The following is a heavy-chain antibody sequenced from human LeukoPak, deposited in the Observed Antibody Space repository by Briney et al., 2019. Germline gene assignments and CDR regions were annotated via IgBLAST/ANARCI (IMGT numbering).Heavy chain of an antibody. CDR2: ISSNGGST. J-gene: IGHJ4*02. Sequence: GGSLRLSCAASGFTFSTYAMSWVRQAPGKGLEWVSAISSNGGSTYYAYSVKGRFTISRDNSKNTLYLQMNSLRAEDRAAYYCAKEDAVFGVVTFDYWGQGTLVTVSS. CDR3: AKEDAVFGVVTFDY. V-gene: IGHV3-23*01. D-gene: IGHD3-3*01. CDR1: GFTFSTYA.